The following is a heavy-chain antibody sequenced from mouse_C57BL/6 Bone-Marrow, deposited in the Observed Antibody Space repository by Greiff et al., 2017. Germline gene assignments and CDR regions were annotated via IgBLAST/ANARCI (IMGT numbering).Heavy chain of an antibody. J-gene: IGHJ1*03. CDR2: SRNKANDYTT. CDR3: ARDSYYYGSNDGYFDV. D-gene: IGHD1-1*01. V-gene: IGHV7-1*01. Sequence: EVKVVESGGGLVQSGRSLRLSCATSGFTFSDFYMEWVRQAPGKGLEWIAASRNKANDYTTEYSASVKGRFIVSRDTSQSILYLQMNALRAEDTAIYYCARDSYYYGSNDGYFDVWGTGTTVTVSS. CDR1: GFTFSDFY.